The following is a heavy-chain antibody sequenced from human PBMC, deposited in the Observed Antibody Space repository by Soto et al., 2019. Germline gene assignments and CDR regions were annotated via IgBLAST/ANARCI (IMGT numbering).Heavy chain of an antibody. D-gene: IGHD1-26*01. Sequence: EVQLLESGGGLVQPGGSLRLSCAASGFTFSSYAMRWVRQAPVKGLEWVPAISGSGGSTYYADSVKGRFTISRDNPKNTLYQQMNSLRAEVTAVYDCARRGSGSYCDYWGQGTLVTVSP. CDR3: ARRGSGSYCDY. CDR1: GFTFSSYA. CDR2: ISGSGGST. V-gene: IGHV3-23*01. J-gene: IGHJ4*02.